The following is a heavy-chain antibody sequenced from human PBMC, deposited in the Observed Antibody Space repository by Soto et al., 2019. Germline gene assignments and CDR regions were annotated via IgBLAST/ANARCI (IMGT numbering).Heavy chain of an antibody. D-gene: IGHD6-6*01. CDR2: IYYSGST. J-gene: IGHJ4*02. CDR1: GGSINDFY. Sequence: LTCTVSGGSINDFYWSWIRQPPGEGLEWIGYIYYSGSTDYNPSLKGRVTISVDTSKNQFSPKLRSVTAADTAVYYCARVGGVAARTFDYWGQGTLVTVSS. CDR3: ARVGGVAARTFDY. V-gene: IGHV4-59*01.